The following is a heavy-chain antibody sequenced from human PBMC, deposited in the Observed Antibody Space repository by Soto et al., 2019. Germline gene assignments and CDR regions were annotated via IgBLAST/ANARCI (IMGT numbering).Heavy chain of an antibody. CDR1: GYTFTSYA. Sequence: QVQLVQSGAEVKKPGASVKVSCKASGYTFTSYAMHWVRQAPGQRLEWMGWINAGNGNTKYSQKFQGRVTITRDTSASTAYMELSSLRSEDKAVYYCPRGSVGQLYYYWGQGTLVTVSS. V-gene: IGHV1-3*01. CDR3: PRGSVGQLYYY. J-gene: IGHJ4*02. CDR2: INAGNGNT. D-gene: IGHD6-6*01.